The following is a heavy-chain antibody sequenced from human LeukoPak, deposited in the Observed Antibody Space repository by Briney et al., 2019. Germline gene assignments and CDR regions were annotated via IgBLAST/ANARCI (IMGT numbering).Heavy chain of an antibody. CDR1: GFTFSTYA. V-gene: IGHV3-23*01. CDR3: AKHGSGRYFDY. D-gene: IGHD6-19*01. J-gene: IGHJ4*02. Sequence: GGSLRLSCAASGFTFSTYAFSWVRQTPGKGLEWVSAISGSGDATYYADSVKGRFTISSDNSKSTLFLQVNSLRAEDTAVYYCAKHGSGRYFDYWGQGTLVTVSS. CDR2: ISGSGDAT.